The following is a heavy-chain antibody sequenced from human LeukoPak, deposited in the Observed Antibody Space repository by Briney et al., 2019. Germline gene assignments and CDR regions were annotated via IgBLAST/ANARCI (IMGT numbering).Heavy chain of an antibody. J-gene: IGHJ5*02. D-gene: IGHD3-3*01. CDR2: IYTSGST. CDR1: GGPISSYY. Sequence: KPSETLSLTCTVSGGPISSYYWSWIRQPAGKGLEWIGRIYTSGSTNYNPSLRSRVTMSVDTSKNQFSLKLSSVTAADTAVYYCARTGPNFWSGYSLGFDPWGQGTLVTVSS. CDR3: ARTGPNFWSGYSLGFDP. V-gene: IGHV4-4*07.